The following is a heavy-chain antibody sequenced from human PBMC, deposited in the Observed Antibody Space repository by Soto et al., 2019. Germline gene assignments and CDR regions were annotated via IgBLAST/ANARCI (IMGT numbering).Heavy chain of an antibody. J-gene: IGHJ5*02. CDR3: ARVLAVAGNNWFDP. D-gene: IGHD6-19*01. CDR2: MYDSGST. V-gene: IGHV4-59*01. Sequence: QVQLQESGPGLVKPSETLSLTCSVSGGSISSDYWTWIRQPPGKGLEWIGYMYDSGSTKYNPSLKGRVTIXVXTXXKQFSLKLTSVTAADTAVYYCARVLAVAGNNWFDPWGQGTLVTVSS. CDR1: GGSISSDY.